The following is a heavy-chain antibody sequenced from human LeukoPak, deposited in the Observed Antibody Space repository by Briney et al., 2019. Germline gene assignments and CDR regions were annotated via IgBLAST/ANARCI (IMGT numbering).Heavy chain of an antibody. Sequence: PGGSLRLSCAASGFTFSHYWMTWIRRAPGKGLEGVANIKQDGSDKYYVDSVKGRFTISRDNAKNSLYLQMNSQRVDDTALYYCARAGYTYTTLYYWGQGTLVTVSS. D-gene: IGHD5-18*01. CDR2: IKQDGSDK. J-gene: IGHJ4*02. CDR1: GFTFSHYW. CDR3: ARAGYTYTTLYY. V-gene: IGHV3-7*01.